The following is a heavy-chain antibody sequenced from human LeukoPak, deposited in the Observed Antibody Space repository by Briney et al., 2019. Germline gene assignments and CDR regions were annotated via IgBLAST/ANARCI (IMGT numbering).Heavy chain of an antibody. D-gene: IGHD6-19*01. CDR1: GFTVSSNY. CDR2: IYSGGST. CDR3: ARNRIAVAGTTLDYYGMDV. J-gene: IGHJ6*02. Sequence: GGSLRLSYAASGFTVSSNYMSWVRQAPGKGLEWVSVIYSGGSTYYADSVKGRFTISRDNSKNTLYLQMNSLRAEDTAVYYCARNRIAVAGTTLDYYGMDVWGQGTTVTVSS. V-gene: IGHV3-66*01.